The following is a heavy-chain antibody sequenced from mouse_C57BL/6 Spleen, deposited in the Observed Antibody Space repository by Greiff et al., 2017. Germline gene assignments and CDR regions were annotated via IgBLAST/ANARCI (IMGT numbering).Heavy chain of an antibody. J-gene: IGHJ4*01. V-gene: IGHV1-55*01. Sequence: VQLQQPGAELVKPGASVKMSCKASGYTFTSYWITWVKQRPGQGLEWIGDIYPGSGSTDYNEKFKSKATLTVDTSSSTTYMQLSSLTSEDSAVYYCASTDYSRAMDYWGQGTSVTVSS. D-gene: IGHD2-13*01. CDR2: IYPGSGST. CDR1: GYTFTSYW. CDR3: ASTDYSRAMDY.